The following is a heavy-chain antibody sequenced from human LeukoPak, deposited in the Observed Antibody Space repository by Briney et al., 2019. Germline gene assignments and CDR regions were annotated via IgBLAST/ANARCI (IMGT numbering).Heavy chain of an antibody. J-gene: IGHJ4*02. D-gene: IGHD3-9*01. V-gene: IGHV3-30*03. CDR2: ISYDGSNK. CDR3: ARNYPDGGGGRYFDWLPVF. Sequence: GRSLRLYCAASGFTLSSYGMHWVRQAPGKGLEWVAVISYDGSNKYYADSVKGRFTISRDNAKNSLYLQMNSLRVEDTALYYCARNYPDGGGGRYFDWLPVFWGQGTLVTVSS. CDR1: GFTLSSYG.